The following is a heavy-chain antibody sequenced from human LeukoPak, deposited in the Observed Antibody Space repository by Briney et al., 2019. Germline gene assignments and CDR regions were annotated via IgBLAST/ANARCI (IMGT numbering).Heavy chain of an antibody. CDR3: ARDLGQYYDTSDNWFDP. CDR1: GFTVSNNY. CDR2: IYSGGRT. Sequence: GGSLRLSCAVSGFTVSNNYMNWVRQAPGKGLEWVSIIYSGGRTYYADSAKGRFTISRDIFKNTVYLQMNSLRAEDTAVYYCARDLGQYYDTSDNWFDPWGQGTLVTVSS. D-gene: IGHD3-22*01. V-gene: IGHV3-53*01. J-gene: IGHJ5*02.